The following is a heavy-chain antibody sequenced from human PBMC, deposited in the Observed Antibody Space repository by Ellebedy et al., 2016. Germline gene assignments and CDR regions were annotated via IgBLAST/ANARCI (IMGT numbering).Heavy chain of an antibody. CDR1: GFTFSNYG. Sequence: GESLKISXVASGFTFSNYGMHWVRQAPGKGLEWVAVISSDGSNEQYADSVKGRFTISRDNSKNTLYLEMDNLSAEDAAVYSCAKGAQISHINWYGEWLDPWGQGTLVTVSS. V-gene: IGHV3-30*18. CDR3: AKGAQISHINWYGEWLDP. CDR2: ISSDGSNE. J-gene: IGHJ5*02. D-gene: IGHD3-10*01.